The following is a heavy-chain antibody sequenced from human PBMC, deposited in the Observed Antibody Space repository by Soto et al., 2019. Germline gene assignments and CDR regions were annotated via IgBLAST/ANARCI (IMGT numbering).Heavy chain of an antibody. CDR1: GYSFTSYW. J-gene: IGHJ3*02. D-gene: IGHD5-12*01. Sequence: PGESLKISCKGSGYSFTSYWIGWVRQMPGKGLEWMGIIYPGDSDTRYSPSFQGQVTISADKSISTAYLQWSSLKASDTAMYYCARTQVEMATIYAFDIWGQGTMVTVSS. CDR2: IYPGDSDT. V-gene: IGHV5-51*01. CDR3: ARTQVEMATIYAFDI.